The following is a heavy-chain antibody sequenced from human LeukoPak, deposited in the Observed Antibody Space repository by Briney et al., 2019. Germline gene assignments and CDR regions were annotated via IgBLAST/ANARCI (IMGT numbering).Heavy chain of an antibody. V-gene: IGHV4-61*02. D-gene: IGHD5-18*01. CDR3: ARVGYSYGYTNYFDY. CDR1: GGSISSGSYY. J-gene: IGHJ4*02. Sequence: SETLSLTCTVSGGSISSGSYYWSRIRQPAGKGLEWIGRIYTSGSTNYNPSLKSRVTISVDTSKNQFSLKLSSVTAADTAVYYCARVGYSYGYTNYFDYWGQGTLVTVSS. CDR2: IYTSGST.